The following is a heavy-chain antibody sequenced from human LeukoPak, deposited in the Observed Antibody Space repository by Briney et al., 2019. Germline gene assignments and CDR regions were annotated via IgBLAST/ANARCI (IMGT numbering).Heavy chain of an antibody. CDR1: GFTFSSYA. Sequence: GGSLRLSCAASGFTFSSYAMSWVRQAPGKGLEWVSAISGSGGSTYYADSVKGRFTISRDNAKNSLYLQMNSLRAEDTAVYYCARRGPRYCTNGVCPNDAFDIWGQGTMVTVSS. CDR2: ISGSGGST. D-gene: IGHD2-8*01. V-gene: IGHV3-23*01. CDR3: ARRGPRYCTNGVCPNDAFDI. J-gene: IGHJ3*02.